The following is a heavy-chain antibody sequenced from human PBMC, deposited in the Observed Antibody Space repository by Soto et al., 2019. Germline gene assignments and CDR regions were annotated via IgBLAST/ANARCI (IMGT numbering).Heavy chain of an antibody. CDR2: INHSGST. Sequence: PSETLSLTCAVYGGSFSGYYWSWIRQPPGKGLEWIGEINHSGSTNYNPSLKSRVTISVDTSKNQFSLKLSSVTAADTAVYYCARGPIYDFWSGYYGGSSVGSTPRRYNWFDPWGQGTLVTVSS. CDR1: GGSFSGYY. D-gene: IGHD3-3*01. J-gene: IGHJ5*02. CDR3: ARGPIYDFWSGYYGGSSVGSTPRRYNWFDP. V-gene: IGHV4-34*01.